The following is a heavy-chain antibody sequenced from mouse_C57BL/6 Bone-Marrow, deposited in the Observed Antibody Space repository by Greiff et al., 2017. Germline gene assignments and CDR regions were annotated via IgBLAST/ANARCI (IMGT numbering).Heavy chain of an antibody. D-gene: IGHD1-1*01. CDR1: GYAFGSSW. J-gene: IGHJ4*01. CDR2: IYPGDGDT. V-gene: IGHV1-82*01. Sequence: VQLQQSGPELVKPGASVKISCKASGYAFGSSWMNWVKQRPGKGLEWIGRIYPGDGDTNYNGKFKGKATLTADKSSSTAYMQLSSLTSEDSAVYFCAIYYGSSYAYAMDYWGQGTSVTVSS. CDR3: AIYYGSSYAYAMDY.